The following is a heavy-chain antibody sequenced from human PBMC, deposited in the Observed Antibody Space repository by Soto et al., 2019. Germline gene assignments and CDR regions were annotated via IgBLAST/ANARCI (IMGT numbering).Heavy chain of an antibody. J-gene: IGHJ5*02. D-gene: IGHD3-3*01. Sequence: NPSETLSLTCAVYGGSFSGYYWSWIRQPPGKGLEWIGEINHSGSTNYNPSLKSRVTISVDTSKNQFSLKLSSVTAADTAVYYCARLRAITIFVPRGEKTLPYNWFDPWGQGTLVTVSS. CDR2: INHSGST. CDR1: GGSFSGYY. CDR3: ARLRAITIFVPRGEKTLPYNWFDP. V-gene: IGHV4-34*01.